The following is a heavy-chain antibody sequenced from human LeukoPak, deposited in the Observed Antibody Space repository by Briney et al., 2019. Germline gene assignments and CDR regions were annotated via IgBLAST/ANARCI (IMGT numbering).Heavy chain of an antibody. CDR2: IYSGGST. V-gene: IGHV3-66*01. D-gene: IGHD6-6*01. Sequence: PGRSLRLSCAASGFTFSSYAMHWVRQAPGKGLEWVSVIYSGGSTYYADSVKGRFTISRDNSKNTLYLQMNSLRAEDTAVYYCARRDSSSSRYYYYYGMDVWGQGTTVTVSS. J-gene: IGHJ6*02. CDR3: ARRDSSSSRYYYYYGMDV. CDR1: GFTFSSYA.